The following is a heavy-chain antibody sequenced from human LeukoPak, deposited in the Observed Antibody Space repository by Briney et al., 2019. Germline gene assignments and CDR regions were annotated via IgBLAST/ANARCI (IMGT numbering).Heavy chain of an antibody. V-gene: IGHV1-2*02. CDR1: GYTFTGFY. D-gene: IGHD3-10*01. Sequence: ASVKVSCKASGYTFTGFYMNWVRQAPGQGLEWMGWINPDSGGTTYPQRFQGRVTMTRDTSISTAYMELSSLRSDDTAIYYCAKDSSLGNYIDYWGQGTLVTVSS. CDR2: INPDSGGT. CDR3: AKDSSLGNYIDY. J-gene: IGHJ4*02.